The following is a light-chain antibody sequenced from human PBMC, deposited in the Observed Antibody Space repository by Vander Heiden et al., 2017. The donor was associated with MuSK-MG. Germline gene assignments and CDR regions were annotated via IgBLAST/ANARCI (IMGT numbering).Light chain of an antibody. V-gene: IGKV4-1*01. Sequence: DIVMTQSPDSLVVSLGERATINCKSRQSVLYSSNTKNYLAWYQQKPGQPPKLLISWASTRESGVPDRFSGSGSGTDFTLTISSLQAEDVAVYYCQQDDDGPYTFGQGTKVEIK. J-gene: IGKJ2*01. CDR1: QSVLYSSNTKNY. CDR3: QQDDDGPYT. CDR2: WAS.